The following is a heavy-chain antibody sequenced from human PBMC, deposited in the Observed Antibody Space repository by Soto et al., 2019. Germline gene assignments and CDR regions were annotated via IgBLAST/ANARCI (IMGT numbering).Heavy chain of an antibody. Sequence: GGSLRLSCAASGFTFSSYMHWVRQAPGKGLEWVAIMSYDGSNTYYADSVKGRFTISRDNSKNTLFLQMNSLRAEDTAVYYCARDSSSGWARVDYWGQGTLVTVSS. V-gene: IGHV3-30-3*01. CDR2: MSYDGSNT. D-gene: IGHD6-19*01. CDR3: ARDSSSGWARVDY. CDR1: GFTFSSY. J-gene: IGHJ4*02.